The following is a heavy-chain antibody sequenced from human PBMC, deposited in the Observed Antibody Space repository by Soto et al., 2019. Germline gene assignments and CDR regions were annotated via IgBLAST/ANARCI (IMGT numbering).Heavy chain of an antibody. D-gene: IGHD6-6*01. CDR1: GGSISSSSYY. CDR3: ARHRRSIPPAFDI. CDR2: IYYSGST. J-gene: IGHJ3*02. V-gene: IGHV4-39*01. Sequence: QLLESGPGLVKPSETLSLTCTVSGGSISSSSYYWGWIRQPPGKGLEWIGSIYYSGSTYYNPSLKSRVTISVDTSKNQFSLKLSSVTASDTAVYYCARHRRSIPPAFDIWGQGTMVTVSS.